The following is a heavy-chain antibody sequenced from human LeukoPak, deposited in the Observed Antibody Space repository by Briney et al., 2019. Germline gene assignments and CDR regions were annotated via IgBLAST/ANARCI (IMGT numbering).Heavy chain of an antibody. D-gene: IGHD7-27*01. CDR1: GYTFTSHG. V-gene: IGHV1-18*01. Sequence: ASVKVSCKASGYTFTSHGLSWARQAPGQGLEWMGWISIYSGNTNYAQKFQDRISMATDTSTNIAYIELRSLKSDDTAVYYCARDPGGTWGFDYWGQGALVTVSS. CDR2: ISIYSGNT. CDR3: ARDPGGTWGFDY. J-gene: IGHJ4*02.